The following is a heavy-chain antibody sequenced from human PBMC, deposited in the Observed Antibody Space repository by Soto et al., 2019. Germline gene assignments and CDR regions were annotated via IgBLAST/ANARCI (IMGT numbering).Heavy chain of an antibody. CDR2: ISSRGSTI. CDR3: ARAPPPIGTRKYYYYMDV. J-gene: IGHJ6*03. CDR1: GFTFSDYY. V-gene: IGHV3-11*01. D-gene: IGHD1-1*01. Sequence: QVQLVESGGGLVKPGGSLRLSCAASGFTFSDYYMTWIRQAPGKGLEWVSYISSRGSTIYYADSVKGRFTISRDNAENSLFLQMNSLRAEDTAIYYCARAPPPIGTRKYYYYMDVWGKGTAVTVSS.